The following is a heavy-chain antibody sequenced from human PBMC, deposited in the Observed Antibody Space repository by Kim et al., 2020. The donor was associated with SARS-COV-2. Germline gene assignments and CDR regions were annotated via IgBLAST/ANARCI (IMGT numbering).Heavy chain of an antibody. CDR2: ISYDGSNK. V-gene: IGHV3-30-3*01. CDR3: ARGRIVGATLEY. Sequence: GGSLRLSCAASGFTFSSYAMHWVRQAPGKGLEWVAVISYDGSNKYYADSVKGRFTISRDNSKNTLYLQMNSLRAEDTAVYYCARGRIVGATLEYWGQGTLVTVSS. J-gene: IGHJ4*02. CDR1: GFTFSSYA. D-gene: IGHD1-26*01.